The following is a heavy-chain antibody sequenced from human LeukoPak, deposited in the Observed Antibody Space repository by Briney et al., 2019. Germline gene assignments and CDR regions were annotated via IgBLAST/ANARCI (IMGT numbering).Heavy chain of an antibody. D-gene: IGHD3-16*01. CDR3: ARARSRITFGGIRHAFDI. V-gene: IGHV1-18*01. CDR1: GYTFTSYG. CDR2: ISAYNGNT. J-gene: IGHJ3*02. Sequence: ASVKVSCKASGYTFTSYGISWVRQAPGQGLEWMGWISAYNGNTNYAQKLQGRVTMTTDTSTSTAYMELRSLRPDDTAVYYCARARSRITFGGIRHAFDIWGQGTLVTVSS.